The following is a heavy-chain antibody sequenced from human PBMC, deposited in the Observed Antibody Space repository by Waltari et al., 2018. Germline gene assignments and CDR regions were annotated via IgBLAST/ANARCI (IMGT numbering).Heavy chain of an antibody. CDR3: ARAPIFGVVTYYFDY. D-gene: IGHD3-3*01. J-gene: IGHJ4*02. CDR2: IYYSGST. V-gene: IGHV4-39*07. Sequence: QLQLQESGPGLVKPSETLSLTCTVSGGSISSSSYYWGWIRQPPGKGLEWIGSIYYSGSTYYNPYLKSRVTISVDTSKNQFSLKLSSVTAADTAVYYCARAPIFGVVTYYFDYWGQGTLVTVSS. CDR1: GGSISSSSYY.